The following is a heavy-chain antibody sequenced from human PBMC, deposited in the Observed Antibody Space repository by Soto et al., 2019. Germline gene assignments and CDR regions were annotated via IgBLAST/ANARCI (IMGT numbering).Heavy chain of an antibody. J-gene: IGHJ6*02. D-gene: IGHD3-9*01. V-gene: IGHV1-8*01. CDR1: GYTFTSYD. Sequence: ASVKVSCKASGYTFTSYDINLVRQATGQGLEWMGWMNPNSGNTGYAQKFQGRVTMTRNTSISTAYMELSSLRAEDTAVYYCARDRGDILTGSYYYYGMDVWGQGTTVTVSS. CDR2: MNPNSGNT. CDR3: ARDRGDILTGSYYYYGMDV.